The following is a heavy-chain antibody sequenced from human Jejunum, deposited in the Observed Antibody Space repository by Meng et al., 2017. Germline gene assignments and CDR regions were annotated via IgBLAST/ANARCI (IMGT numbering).Heavy chain of an antibody. CDR1: GFIFSTYS. CDR3: TTEDANYSGSRSSYQGDWYFDL. CDR2: IKSKNDGGAT. Sequence: GGSLRLSCAASGFIFSTYSMTWVRQAPGKGLEWVGRIKSKNDGGATVYAAPVKGRFTISRDDSKNTLYLEMDSLKTEDTAVYYCTTEDANYSGSRSSYQGDWYFDLWGRGTLVTVSS. D-gene: IGHD3-10*01. V-gene: IGHV3-15*01. J-gene: IGHJ2*01.